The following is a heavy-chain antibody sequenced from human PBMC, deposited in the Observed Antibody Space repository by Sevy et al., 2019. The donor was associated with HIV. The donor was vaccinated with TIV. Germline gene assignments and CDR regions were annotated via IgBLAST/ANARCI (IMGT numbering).Heavy chain of an antibody. CDR2: IYYSGST. V-gene: IGHV4-30-4*01. Sequence: SETLSLTCTVSGGSISSGDYYWSWIRQPPGKGLEWIGYIYYSGSTYYNPSLKSRVTISVDTSKNQFSLKLSSVTAADTAVYYCARRGSDSSGWYHFYWGQGTLVTASS. D-gene: IGHD6-19*01. CDR1: GGSISSGDYY. J-gene: IGHJ4*02. CDR3: ARRGSDSSGWYHFY.